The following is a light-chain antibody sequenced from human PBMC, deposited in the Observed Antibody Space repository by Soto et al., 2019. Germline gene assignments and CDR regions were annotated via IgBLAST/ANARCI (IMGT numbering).Light chain of an antibody. CDR1: QSVSSTY. V-gene: IGKV3-20*01. CDR2: AAS. J-gene: IGKJ1*01. CDR3: RHYINSQWT. Sequence: EIVLTQSPGTLSLSPGERATLSCRPSQSVSSTYLDWYQQKPGQAPRLLIYAASSRATGIPDRFSGGASATDFTLTISRLEPEDFAVYYCRHYINSQWTFGQGTMVEIK.